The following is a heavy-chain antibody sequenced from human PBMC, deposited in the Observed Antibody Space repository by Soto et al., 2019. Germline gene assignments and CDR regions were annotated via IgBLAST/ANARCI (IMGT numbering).Heavy chain of an antibody. V-gene: IGHV3-7*03. CDR1: GFSFSSYW. J-gene: IGHJ4*02. D-gene: IGHD3-10*01. CDR3: AKVGLFDGNKPITFEF. Sequence: GGSLRLSCASSGFSFSSYWMSWVRQAPGRGLEWVANINQDATRQSYVDSVEGQFSISRDNAKNSLYLQMNSLRVEDTAVYYCAKVGLFDGNKPITFEFWGQGTLVTVSS. CDR2: INQDATRQ.